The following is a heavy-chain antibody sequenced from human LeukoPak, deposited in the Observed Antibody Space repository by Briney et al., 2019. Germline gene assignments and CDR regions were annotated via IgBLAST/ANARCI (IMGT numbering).Heavy chain of an antibody. V-gene: IGHV3-23*01. CDR1: GFTYTSYT. CDR3: ASFLSGWYDY. D-gene: IGHD6-19*01. Sequence: GGSLRLSCAASGFTYTSYTMRWARQAPGKGLEWVAGISNTGGNTEYADSVKGRFTISRDNSKNTLYLQMNSLRAEDTAVYYCASFLSGWYDYWGQGTLVTVSS. J-gene: IGHJ4*02. CDR2: ISNTGGNT.